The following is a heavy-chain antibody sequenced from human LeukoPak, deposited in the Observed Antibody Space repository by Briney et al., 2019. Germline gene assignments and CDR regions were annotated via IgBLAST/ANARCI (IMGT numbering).Heavy chain of an antibody. CDR3: ARSSSGSGGYYMDV. D-gene: IGHD1-26*01. CDR2: ISGGST. Sequence: GGSLRLSCAASGFTFSSDAMSWVRQAPGKGLEWVSAISGGSTYYAGSVKGRFTISGDNSKNTLYLQMNSLRAEDTAVYYCARSSSGSGGYYMDVWGKGTTVTVSS. J-gene: IGHJ6*03. V-gene: IGHV3-23*01. CDR1: GFTFSSDA.